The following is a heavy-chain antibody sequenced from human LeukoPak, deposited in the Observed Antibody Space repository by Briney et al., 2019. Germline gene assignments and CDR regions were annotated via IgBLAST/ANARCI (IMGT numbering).Heavy chain of an antibody. CDR2: ISYSGST. CDR1: GGSISSYY. J-gene: IGHJ4*02. V-gene: IGHV4-59*01. D-gene: IGHD3-16*02. CDR3: ARYVWGSYPTFEDY. Sequence: SETLSLTCTVSGGSISSYYWSWIRQPPGKGLERIVYISYSGSTNYNPSLKSRVTISVDTSKNQFSLKLSSVTAADTAVYYCARYVWGSYPTFEDYWGQGTLVTVSS.